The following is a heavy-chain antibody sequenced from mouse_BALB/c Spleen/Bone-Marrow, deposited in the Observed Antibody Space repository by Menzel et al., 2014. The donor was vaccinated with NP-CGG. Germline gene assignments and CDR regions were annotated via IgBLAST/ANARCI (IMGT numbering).Heavy chain of an antibody. CDR3: ARGGISVDY. CDR2: IYPGDGDT. Sequence: QVQLQQSGAEPVRPGSSVKISCKASGYAFSGYWMNWVKQRPGQGLEWIGQIYPGDGDTDYNGKFKGKATLTADKSSSTAYMQLSSLTSEDSAVYFCARGGISVDYWGQGTTLTVSS. V-gene: IGHV1-80*01. CDR1: GYAFSGYW. J-gene: IGHJ2*01.